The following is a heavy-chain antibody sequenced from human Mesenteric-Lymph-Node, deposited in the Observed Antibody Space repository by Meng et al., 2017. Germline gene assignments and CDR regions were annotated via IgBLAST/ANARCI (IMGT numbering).Heavy chain of an antibody. CDR2: IYHSGRT. V-gene: IGHV4-4*02. CDR1: GGSIRNEQW. CDR3: TTLYGDSIS. Sequence: QVQLKESGPGLLKPSGTLSLTCDVSGGSIRNEQWWSWVRQAPGKGLEWIGEIYHSGRTNYNPSVKSRVSMSVDKSQNHFSLRLSSVTAADTAVYYCTTLYGDSISWGQGTLVTVSS. J-gene: IGHJ4*02. D-gene: IGHD4-17*01.